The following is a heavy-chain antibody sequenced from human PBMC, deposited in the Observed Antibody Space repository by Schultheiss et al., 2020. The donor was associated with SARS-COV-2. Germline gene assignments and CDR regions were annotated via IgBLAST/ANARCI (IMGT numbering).Heavy chain of an antibody. CDR2: ISYDGSNK. CDR1: GFTFSSNS. CDR3: ARDGRPTYYYYYMDV. D-gene: IGHD2-15*01. V-gene: IGHV3-30*05. J-gene: IGHJ6*03. Sequence: GGSLRLSCAASGFTFSSNSMNWVRQAPGKGLEWVAVISYDGSNKYYADSVKGRFTISRDNSKNTLYLQMNSLRAEDTAVYYCARDGRPTYYYYYMDVWGKGTTVTVSS.